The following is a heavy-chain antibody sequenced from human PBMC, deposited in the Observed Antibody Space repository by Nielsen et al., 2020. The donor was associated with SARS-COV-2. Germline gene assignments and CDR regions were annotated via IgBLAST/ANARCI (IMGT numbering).Heavy chain of an antibody. D-gene: IGHD2-2*01. V-gene: IGHV3-48*01. CDR1: GFTFSSYS. J-gene: IGHJ4*02. CDR2: ISSSSSTI. CDR3: ARVKGPYCISTTCYARFFDA. Sequence: GESLKISCAASGFTFSSYSMNWVRQAPGKGLEWVSYISSSSSTIYYADSVKGRFTISRDNSKSTLYLQMDSLRPDDTAVYYCARVKGPYCISTTCYARFFDAWGQGTLVTVSS.